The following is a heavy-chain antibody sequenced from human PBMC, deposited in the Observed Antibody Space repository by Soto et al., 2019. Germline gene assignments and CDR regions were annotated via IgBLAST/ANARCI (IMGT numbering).Heavy chain of an antibody. Sequence: ETLSLTCSVSGASLNSAYWSWIRQPPGKGLEWIGYVYYSGATNYNPSLESRVSISPDTSKNQFSLRLSSVTAADTAVYYCARVMGDWGTYYYYYGMDLWGQGTTVTVSS. CDR2: VYYSGAT. J-gene: IGHJ6*02. CDR3: ARVMGDWGTYYYYYGMDL. CDR1: GASLNSAY. V-gene: IGHV4-59*01. D-gene: IGHD3-16*01.